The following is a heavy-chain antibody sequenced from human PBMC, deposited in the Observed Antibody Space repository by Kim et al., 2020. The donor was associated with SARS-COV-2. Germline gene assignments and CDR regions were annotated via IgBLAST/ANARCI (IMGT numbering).Heavy chain of an antibody. Sequence: RTIRVTISVDTSKNQFSLKLSSVTAADTAVYYCARLSHVDIVATIGAFDIWGQGTMVTVSS. D-gene: IGHD5-12*01. J-gene: IGHJ3*02. CDR3: ARLSHVDIVATIGAFDI. V-gene: IGHV4-39*01.